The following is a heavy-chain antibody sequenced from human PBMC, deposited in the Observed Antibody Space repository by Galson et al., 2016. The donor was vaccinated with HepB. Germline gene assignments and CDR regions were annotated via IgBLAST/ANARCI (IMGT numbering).Heavy chain of an antibody. J-gene: IGHJ3*02. V-gene: IGHV3-30*18. D-gene: IGHD6-19*01. CDR3: AKKGYSSGKFDAFDI. Sequence: SLRLSCAASGFSFGSYAMHWVRQTPAKGLEWVAVISGDGTNKYYADSVKGRFTISRDNSKSTLYLQMSSPRADDTAVYSCAKKGYSSGKFDAFDIWGQGTVVTVSS. CDR2: ISGDGTNK. CDR1: GFSFGSYA.